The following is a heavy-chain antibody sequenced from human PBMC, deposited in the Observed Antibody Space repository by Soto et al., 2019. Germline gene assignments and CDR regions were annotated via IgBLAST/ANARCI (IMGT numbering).Heavy chain of an antibody. CDR3: ARETIAVTGTASYGMDL. V-gene: IGHV3-21*01. CDR1: GFSFNSYT. J-gene: IGHJ6*02. Sequence: GGALRLSCADSGFSFNSYTMNWFRQAPGRGPEWVSSITSSSSYIHYADSVKGRFTISRDNAKRSLYLQVDSLRAEDMAVYYCARETIAVTGTASYGMDLWGQGTTVTVSS. CDR2: ITSSSSYI. D-gene: IGHD6-19*01.